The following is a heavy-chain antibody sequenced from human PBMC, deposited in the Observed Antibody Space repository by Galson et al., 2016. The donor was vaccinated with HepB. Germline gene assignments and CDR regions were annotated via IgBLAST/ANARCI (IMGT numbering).Heavy chain of an antibody. CDR2: IYRDDDK. Sequence: PALVKPTQTLTLTCTFSGFSLSTSGVGVGWIRQPPGKALEWLALIYRDDDKRYSPSLKSRLTITKDTSKNQVVLTMTNMDPVDTATYYCAHYYYDSSGYYPPYFDLWGRGTLVTVSS. CDR3: AHYYYDSSGYYPPYFDL. D-gene: IGHD3-22*01. V-gene: IGHV2-5*02. CDR1: GFSLSTSGVG. J-gene: IGHJ2*01.